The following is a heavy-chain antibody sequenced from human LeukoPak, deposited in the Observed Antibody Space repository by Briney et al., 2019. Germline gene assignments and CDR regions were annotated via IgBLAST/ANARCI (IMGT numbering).Heavy chain of an antibody. CDR1: GYTFTGYY. V-gene: IGHV1-2*02. CDR2: INPNSGGT. Sequence: GASVKVSCKASGYTFTGYYMHWVRQAPGQGLEWMGWINPNSGGTNYAQKFQGRVAMTRDTSISTAYMELSRLRSDDTAVYYCARSSGSGWYEYYYYYMDVWGKGTTVTISS. D-gene: IGHD6-19*01. J-gene: IGHJ6*03. CDR3: ARSSGSGWYEYYYYYMDV.